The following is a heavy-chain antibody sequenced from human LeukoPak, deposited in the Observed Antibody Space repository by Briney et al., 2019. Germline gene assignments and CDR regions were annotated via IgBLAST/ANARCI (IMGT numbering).Heavy chain of an antibody. Sequence: PSETLSLPCPVSGGSISSSSYYWGWIRQPPGQGLEWIGSIYYSGSTYYNPSLKSRVTISVDTSKNQFSLKLSSVTAADTAVYYCARGLGYSSGWYGSALDYWGQGTLVTVSS. CDR1: GGSISSSSYY. CDR3: ARGLGYSSGWYGSALDY. J-gene: IGHJ4*02. D-gene: IGHD6-19*01. V-gene: IGHV4-39*07. CDR2: IYYSGST.